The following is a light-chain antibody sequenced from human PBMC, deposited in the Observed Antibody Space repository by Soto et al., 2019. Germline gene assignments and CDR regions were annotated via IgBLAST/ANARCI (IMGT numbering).Light chain of an antibody. CDR1: SSDVGGYDY. Sequence: QSALTQPASVSGSPGQSITISCTGSSSDVGGYDYVSWYQQHPGKAPKLMIYEVSNRPSGVSNRFSGSKSGNTASLTISGLQAEDEADYSCSSNTSITSLGGVFGGGTKLTVL. V-gene: IGLV2-14*01. CDR3: SSNTSITSLGGV. J-gene: IGLJ2*01. CDR2: EVS.